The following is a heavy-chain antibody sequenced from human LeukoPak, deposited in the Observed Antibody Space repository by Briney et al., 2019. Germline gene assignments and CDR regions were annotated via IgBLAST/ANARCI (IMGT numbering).Heavy chain of an antibody. J-gene: IGHJ6*02. V-gene: IGHV3-23*01. Sequence: PGGSLRPSCAASGFTFSSYAMSWVRQAPGKGLEWVSAISGSGGSTYYADSVKGRFTISRDNSKNTLYLQMNSLRAEDTAVYYCAKDLVVCSSTSCYFTVGGMDVWGQGTTVTVSS. CDR1: GFTFSSYA. D-gene: IGHD2-2*01. CDR3: AKDLVVCSSTSCYFTVGGMDV. CDR2: ISGSGGST.